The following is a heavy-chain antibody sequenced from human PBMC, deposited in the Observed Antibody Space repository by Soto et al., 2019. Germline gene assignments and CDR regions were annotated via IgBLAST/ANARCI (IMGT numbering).Heavy chain of an antibody. CDR2: IYYSGST. Sequence: SETLSLTCTVSGGSISSGDYYWSWIRQPPGKGLEWIGYIYYSGSTYYNPSLKSRVTISVDTSKNQLSLKLSSVTAADTAVYFFARHTPALSISDHCGQGTLVPVSS. CDR3: ARHTPALSISDH. J-gene: IGHJ4*02. CDR1: GGSISSGDYY. D-gene: IGHD2-15*01. V-gene: IGHV4-30-4*01.